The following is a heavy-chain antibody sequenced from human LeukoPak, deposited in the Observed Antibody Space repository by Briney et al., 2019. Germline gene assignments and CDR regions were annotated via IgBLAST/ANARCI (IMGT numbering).Heavy chain of an antibody. CDR3: ARGRYLEWWD. D-gene: IGHD3-3*01. J-gene: IGHJ4*02. CDR1: GGSISGYY. Sequence: PPETLSLTCNVSGGSISGYYWSWIRQPPGKGLEWIGYIYYSGSTNYNPSLKSRVTISVDTSKNQFSLKLSSVTAADTAVYYCARGRYLEWWDWGQGTLVTVSS. CDR2: IYYSGST. V-gene: IGHV4-59*12.